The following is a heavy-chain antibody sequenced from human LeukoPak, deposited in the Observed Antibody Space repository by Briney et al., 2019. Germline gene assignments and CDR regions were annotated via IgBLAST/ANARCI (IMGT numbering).Heavy chain of an antibody. Sequence: GGSLRLSCAASGFTFDCCGMHWVRQAPGKGLEWVAFIRNVGNDKYYADSVKGRFTISRDNSENTFYLQMNSLRADDTAVYYCARVSSMLRGPLVIYYFDFWGQGTLVTVSS. CDR3: ARVSSMLRGPLVIYYFDF. J-gene: IGHJ4*02. CDR2: IRNVGNDK. CDR1: GFTFDCCG. D-gene: IGHD3-10*01. V-gene: IGHV3-30*02.